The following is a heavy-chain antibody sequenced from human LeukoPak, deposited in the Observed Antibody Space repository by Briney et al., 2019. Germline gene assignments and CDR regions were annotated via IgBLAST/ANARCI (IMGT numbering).Heavy chain of an antibody. CDR3: ARVRVRCGGDCYHFDY. CDR2: VDHTGST. J-gene: IGHJ4*02. V-gene: IGHV4-59*01. CDR1: DDSITMYY. D-gene: IGHD2-21*02. Sequence: ETLSLTCTVSDDSITMYYWSWIRQPPGKGLEWIGYVDHTGSTNFNPSLNGRVSISRDTSKNLFPLRLRSVTAADTAVYFCARVRVRCGGDCYHFDYWGQGTLVTVSS.